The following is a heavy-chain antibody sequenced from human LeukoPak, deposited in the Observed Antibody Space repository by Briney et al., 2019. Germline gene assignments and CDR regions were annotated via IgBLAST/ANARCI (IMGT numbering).Heavy chain of an antibody. CDR3: ARDITMVRGVTGFDP. CDR1: GGSISSYY. D-gene: IGHD3-10*01. CDR2: IYTSGST. J-gene: IGHJ5*02. Sequence: SETLSLTCTVSGGSISSYYWSWIRQPAGKGLEWIGCIYTSGSTNYNPSLKSRVTMSVDTSKNQFSLKLSSVTAADTAVYYCARDITMVRGVTGFDPWGQGTLVTVSS. V-gene: IGHV4-4*07.